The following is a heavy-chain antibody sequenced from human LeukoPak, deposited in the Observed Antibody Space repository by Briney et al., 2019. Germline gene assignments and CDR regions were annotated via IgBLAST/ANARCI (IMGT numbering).Heavy chain of an antibody. CDR1: VYTFTGYY. Sequence: GASVKVSCKASVYTFTGYYMHWVRQAPGQGLGWMGWINPNSCGTHHTQKFQGTATMTRDTSNSTAYLELSRLRSDDTAVYYCARGYSGYPELWGFDYWGQGTLVTVSS. J-gene: IGHJ4*02. D-gene: IGHD5-12*01. V-gene: IGHV1-2*02. CDR2: INPNSCGT. CDR3: ARGYSGYPELWGFDY.